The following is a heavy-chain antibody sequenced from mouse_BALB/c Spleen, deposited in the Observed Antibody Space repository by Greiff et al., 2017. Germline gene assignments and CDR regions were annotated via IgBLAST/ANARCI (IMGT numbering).Heavy chain of an antibody. CDR2: ISNGGGST. J-gene: IGHJ4*01. V-gene: IGHV5-12-2*01. CDR1: GFTFSSYT. Sequence: EVKLMESGGGLVQPGGSLKLSCAASGFTFSSYTMSWVRQTPEKRLEWVAYISNGGGSTYYPDTVKGRFTISRDNAKNTLYLQMSSLKSEDTAMYYCARHMITTYYAMDYWGQGTSVTVSS. CDR3: ARHMITTYYAMDY. D-gene: IGHD2-4*01.